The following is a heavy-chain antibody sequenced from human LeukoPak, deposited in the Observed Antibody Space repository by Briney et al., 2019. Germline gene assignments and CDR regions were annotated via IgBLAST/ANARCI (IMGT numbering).Heavy chain of an antibody. D-gene: IGHD4-17*01. CDR1: GFTFSSYW. J-gene: IGHJ4*02. V-gene: IGHV3-7*03. Sequence: GGSLRLSSAASGFTFSSYWMSWVRQAPGKGLEWVANIKQDGSEKYYVDSVKDRFTISRDNAKNSLYLQMNSLRAEDTAVYYCAVPDYGDYALDYWGQGTLVTVSS. CDR2: IKQDGSEK. CDR3: AVPDYGDYALDY.